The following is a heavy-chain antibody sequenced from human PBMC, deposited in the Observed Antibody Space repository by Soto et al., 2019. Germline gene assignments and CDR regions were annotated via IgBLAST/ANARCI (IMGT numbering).Heavy chain of an antibody. CDR2: INHSVST. J-gene: IGHJ6*02. CDR3: ARVRANYAFWTGHKVYYGMEV. Sequence: SETLSLTCAVYGGSFSGYYWSWIRQPPGKGLEWIGEINHSVSTNYNPSLKSRVTISVDTSKNQFSLKLSSVTAADTAVYYCARVRANYAFWTGHKVYYGMEVWGQGTTVTVSS. D-gene: IGHD3-3*01. V-gene: IGHV4-34*01. CDR1: GGSFSGYY.